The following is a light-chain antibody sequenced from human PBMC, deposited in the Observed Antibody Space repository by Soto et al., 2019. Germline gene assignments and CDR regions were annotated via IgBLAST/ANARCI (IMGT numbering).Light chain of an antibody. V-gene: IGKV3-20*01. CDR1: QSVSSSY. J-gene: IGKJ1*01. CDR3: HQYDTSPKT. Sequence: EIVLTQSPGTLSLSPGARATLSCRASQSVSSSYLAWYQHKPGQAPRLLIYGVSSRATGIPDRFSGSGAGTHFTLTLSRLEPEDFAVYYCHQYDTSPKTFGQGTKVEIK. CDR2: GVS.